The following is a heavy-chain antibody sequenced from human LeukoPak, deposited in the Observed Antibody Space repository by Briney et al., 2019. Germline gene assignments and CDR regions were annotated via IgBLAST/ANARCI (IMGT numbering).Heavy chain of an antibody. CDR2: IYYSGST. D-gene: IGHD1-26*01. Sequence: PSGTLSLTCTVSGGSISSSSYYWGWIRQPPGKGLEWIGSIYYSGSTYYNPSLKSRVTISVDTSKNQFSLKLSSVTAADTAVYYCAGLREPIDYWGQGTLVTVSS. J-gene: IGHJ4*02. V-gene: IGHV4-39*01. CDR3: AGLREPIDY. CDR1: GGSISSSSYY.